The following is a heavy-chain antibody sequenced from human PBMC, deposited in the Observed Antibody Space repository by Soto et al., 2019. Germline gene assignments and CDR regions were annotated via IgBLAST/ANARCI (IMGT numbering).Heavy chain of an antibody. J-gene: IGHJ4*02. CDR2: INAGNGNT. V-gene: IGHV1-3*01. CDR3: ARVGAAAGPYYFDY. D-gene: IGHD6-13*01. CDR1: GYTFTNYA. Sequence: QVQLVQSGAEVKKPGASVKVSCKASGYTFTNYAIHWVCQAPGQRLEWMGWINAGNGNTKYSQKFQGRVTITRDTSASTAYMELNSLRSEDTAVYYCARVGAAAGPYYFDYWGQGTLVTVSS.